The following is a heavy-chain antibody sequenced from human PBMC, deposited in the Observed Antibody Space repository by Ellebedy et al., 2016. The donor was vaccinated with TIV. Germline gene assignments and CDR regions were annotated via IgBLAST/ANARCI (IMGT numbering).Heavy chain of an antibody. CDR3: ARGKHTSGWYKPWIDY. D-gene: IGHD6-19*01. Sequence: AASVKVSCKASAYSFTSNGISWVRQAPGQGIEWMAIINPSGGGTDYTHKFHSRVTMTRDTSTSTVYMELSSLRSEDTAVYYCARGKHTSGWYKPWIDYWGQGTLVTVSS. V-gene: IGHV1-46*01. CDR2: INPSGGGT. J-gene: IGHJ4*02. CDR1: AYSFTSNG.